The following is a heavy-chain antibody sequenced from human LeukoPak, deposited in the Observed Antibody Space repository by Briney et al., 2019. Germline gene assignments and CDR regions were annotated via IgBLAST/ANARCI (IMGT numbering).Heavy chain of an antibody. J-gene: IGHJ4*02. V-gene: IGHV3-48*03. CDR3: ARVGYSNRWYLDC. Sequence: GGSLILSCAASGFSFSSFEMNWVRQAPGKGLEWVSYISSSGTTIYYADSVKGRFTISRDNAKNSLYLQMNSLRAADTAVYYCARVGYSNRWYLDCWGQGTLVTVSS. CDR1: GFSFSSFE. CDR2: ISSSGTTI. D-gene: IGHD6-13*01.